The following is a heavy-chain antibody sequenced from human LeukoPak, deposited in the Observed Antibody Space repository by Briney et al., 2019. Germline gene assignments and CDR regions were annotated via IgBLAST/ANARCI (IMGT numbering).Heavy chain of an antibody. Sequence: ASVKVSCKASGYTFTGYYMHWVRQAPGQGLERMGWINPNSGGTNYAQKFQGRVTMTRDTSISTAYMELSRLRSDDTAVYYCASTHHSSGWDFDYWGQGTLVTVPS. V-gene: IGHV1-2*02. J-gene: IGHJ4*02. CDR1: GYTFTGYY. CDR2: INPNSGGT. CDR3: ASTHHSSGWDFDY. D-gene: IGHD6-19*01.